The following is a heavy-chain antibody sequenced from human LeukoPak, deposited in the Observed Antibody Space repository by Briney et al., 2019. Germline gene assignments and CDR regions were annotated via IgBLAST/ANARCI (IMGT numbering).Heavy chain of an antibody. Sequence: PGGSLRLSCAASGSTFSSYWMSWVRQAPGKGPEWVANIKQDGSEKYYVDSVKGRFTISRDNAKNSLYLQMNSLRAEDTAVYYCASPSGYSYVSSFDYWAREPWSPSP. V-gene: IGHV3-7*01. CDR2: IKQDGSEK. D-gene: IGHD5-18*01. CDR3: ASPSGYSYVSSFDY. J-gene: IGHJ4*02. CDR1: GSTFSSYW.